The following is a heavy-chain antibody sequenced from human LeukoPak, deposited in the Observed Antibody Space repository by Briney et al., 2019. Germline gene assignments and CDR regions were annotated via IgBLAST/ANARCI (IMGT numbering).Heavy chain of an antibody. Sequence: SETLSLTCAVSGYSIISGYYWGWIRQPPGKGLEWIGSIYHSGSTYYNPSLKSRVTISVDTSKNQFSLKLSSVTAADTAVYYCARPGEGSGYSSSRIDYWGQGTLVTVSS. CDR3: ARPGEGSGYSSSRIDY. V-gene: IGHV4-38-2*01. CDR1: GYSIISGYY. J-gene: IGHJ4*02. D-gene: IGHD6-13*01. CDR2: IYHSGST.